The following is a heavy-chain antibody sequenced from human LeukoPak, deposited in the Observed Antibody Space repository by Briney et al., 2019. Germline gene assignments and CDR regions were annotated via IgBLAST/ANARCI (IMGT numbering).Heavy chain of an antibody. J-gene: IGHJ4*02. CDR2: ISWNSGSI. CDR1: GFTFDDYA. V-gene: IGHV3-9*01. Sequence: GGSLRLSCAASGFTFDDYAMHWVRQAPGKGLEWVSGISWNSGSIGYADSVKGRFTISRDNAKNSLYLQMSSLRAEDTALYYCAKTARTRAYYFDYWGQGTLVTVSS. D-gene: IGHD5-18*01. CDR3: AKTARTRAYYFDY.